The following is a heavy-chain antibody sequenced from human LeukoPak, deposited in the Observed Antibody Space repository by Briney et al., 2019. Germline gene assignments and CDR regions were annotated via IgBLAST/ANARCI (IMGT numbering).Heavy chain of an antibody. CDR2: ISGGSSYI. Sequence: GGSLRLSCAASGFTFSSYSMNWVRQAPGKGLEWVSSISGGSSYIYYADSVKGRFTISRDNAKNTLYLQMNSLRAEDTAVYYCVGRGGYCSSTSCYETEQYFDYWGQGTLVTVSA. CDR1: GFTFSSYS. V-gene: IGHV3-21*01. J-gene: IGHJ4*02. CDR3: VGRGGYCSSTSCYETEQYFDY. D-gene: IGHD2-2*01.